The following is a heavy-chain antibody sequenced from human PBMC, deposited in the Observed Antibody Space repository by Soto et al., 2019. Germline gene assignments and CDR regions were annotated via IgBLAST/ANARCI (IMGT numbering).Heavy chain of an antibody. CDR3: AKDQGYSSSWYGGYYFDF. D-gene: IGHD6-13*01. V-gene: IGHV3-23*01. Sequence: EVELLESGGGLVQPGGSLRLSCAASGFTFSSYAMSWVRQAPGKGLEWVSAISGSGGSTYYADSVKGRFTSSRDNSKNTLYLHMNSLRAEDTAVYYCAKDQGYSSSWYGGYYFDFWGQGTLVTVSS. CDR1: GFTFSSYA. CDR2: ISGSGGST. J-gene: IGHJ4*02.